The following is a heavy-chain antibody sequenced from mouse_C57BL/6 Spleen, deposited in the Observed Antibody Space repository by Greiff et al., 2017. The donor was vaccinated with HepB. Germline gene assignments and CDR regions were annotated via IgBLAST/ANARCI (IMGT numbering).Heavy chain of an antibody. J-gene: IGHJ3*01. V-gene: IGHV1-50*01. CDR3: AYYSIAWFAY. D-gene: IGHD2-5*01. CDR2: IDPSDSYT. Sequence: QVQLQQPGAELVKPGASVKLSCKASGYTFTSYWMQWVKQRPGQGLEWIGEIDPSDSYTNYNQKFKGKATLTVDTSSSTAYMQLSSLTSEDSAVYYCAYYSIAWFAYWGQGTLVTVSA. CDR1: GYTFTSYW.